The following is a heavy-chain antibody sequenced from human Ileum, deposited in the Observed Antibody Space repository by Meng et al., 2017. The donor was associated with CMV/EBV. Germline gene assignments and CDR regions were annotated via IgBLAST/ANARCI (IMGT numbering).Heavy chain of an antibody. J-gene: IGHJ4*02. CDR2: INSDGSIT. D-gene: IGHD5-18*01. V-gene: IGHV3-74*01. CDR1: GFTFSTYW. CDR3: TRAPGGYSYDYYFDY. Sequence: CGFTFSTYWMHWVRQAPGKGLVWVSRINSDGSITNYADSVKGRFTISRDSAKNTLYLQMNSLRDEDTAVYYCTRAPGGYSYDYYFDYWGQGILVTVSS.